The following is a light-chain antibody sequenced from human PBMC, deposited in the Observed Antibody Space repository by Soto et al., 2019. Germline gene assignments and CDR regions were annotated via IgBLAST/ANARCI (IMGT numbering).Light chain of an antibody. CDR3: QHYDGYPQI. J-gene: IGKJ5*01. CDR2: AAS. Sequence: EIQMTQSPSSLSASVGDRVTITCRASQGISTFLAWFQQKPGKAPKTLLYAASSLHSGVPSKFSGSGSGTDFTLTISSLQPEDFAPYYCQHYDGYPQIFGQGTRLQIK. V-gene: IGKV1-16*02. CDR1: QGISTF.